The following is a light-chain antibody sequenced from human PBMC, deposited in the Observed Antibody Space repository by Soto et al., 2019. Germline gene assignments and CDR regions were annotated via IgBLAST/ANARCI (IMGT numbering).Light chain of an antibody. CDR1: RSISRY. CDR3: QQRYTSPPGT. CDR2: HAS. V-gene: IGKV1-39*01. Sequence: DIQMTQSPSSLSASVGDRVTIACRASRSISRYLNWYQQKPGEAPQLLIYHASNLQSGVPTRFSGSGSVTEVSPTISSLQPEDFSAYYCQQRYTSPPGTFGRGTKVEIK. J-gene: IGKJ1*01.